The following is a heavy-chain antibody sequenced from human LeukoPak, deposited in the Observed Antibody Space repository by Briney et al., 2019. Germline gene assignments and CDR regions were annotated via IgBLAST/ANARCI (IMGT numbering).Heavy chain of an antibody. CDR1: GGSFSGYY. Sequence: SETLSLTCAVYGGSFSGYYWSWIRQPPGKGLEWIVEINHSGSTNYNPSLKSRVTISVDTSKNQFSLKLSSVTAADTAVYYCARGRRVATPGTWFDPWGQGTLVTVSS. J-gene: IGHJ5*02. CDR3: ARGRRVATPGTWFDP. CDR2: INHSGST. V-gene: IGHV4-34*01. D-gene: IGHD5-12*01.